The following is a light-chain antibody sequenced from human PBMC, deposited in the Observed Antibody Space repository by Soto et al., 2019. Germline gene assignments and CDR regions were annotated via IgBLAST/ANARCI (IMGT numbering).Light chain of an antibody. CDR3: AAWDDSLNGVV. CDR1: RSNIGSNT. J-gene: IGLJ2*01. Sequence: QSVLTQPPSASGTPGQRVTISCSGSRSNIGSNTVNWYQHLPGTAPKLLIFSNNQRPSGVPDRFSGAKSGTSASLAISVLQSDDEADYYCAAWDDSLNGVVFGGGTKLTVL. V-gene: IGLV1-44*01. CDR2: SNN.